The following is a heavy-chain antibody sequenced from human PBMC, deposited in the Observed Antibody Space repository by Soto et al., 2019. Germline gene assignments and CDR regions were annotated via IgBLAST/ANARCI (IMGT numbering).Heavy chain of an antibody. Sequence: EMQLVESGGGLVQPGGSLRLSCGASGFTLSNYAMHWVRQAPGKGLVWVSRISPDGGGTTYAGSVRGRFTISRDTAGNTLYLQMNSLGADDTAVYYCARDLSYGLDVWCQGTTFTVSS. CDR2: ISPDGGGT. D-gene: IGHD3-9*01. V-gene: IGHV3-74*03. CDR3: ARDLSYGLDV. CDR1: GFTLSNYA. J-gene: IGHJ6*02.